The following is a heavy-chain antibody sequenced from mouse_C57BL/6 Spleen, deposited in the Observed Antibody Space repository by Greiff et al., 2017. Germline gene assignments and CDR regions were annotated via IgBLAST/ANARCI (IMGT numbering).Heavy chain of an antibody. Sequence: EVQLQQSGPELVKPGASVKISCKASGYTFTDYYMNWVKQSHGKSLEWIGDINPNNGGTSYNQKFKGKATLTVDKSSSTAYMELRSLTSEDSAVYYCARRIFHFITTVVPPYYYARDYWGQGTSVTVSS. J-gene: IGHJ4*01. D-gene: IGHD1-1*01. CDR1: GYTFTDYY. CDR2: INPNNGGT. V-gene: IGHV1-26*01. CDR3: ARRIFHFITTVVPPYYYARDY.